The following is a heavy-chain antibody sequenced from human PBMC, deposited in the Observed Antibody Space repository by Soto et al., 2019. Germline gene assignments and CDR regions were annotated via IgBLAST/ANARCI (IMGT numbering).Heavy chain of an antibody. CDR2: LGGGETDT. J-gene: IGHJ5*01. CDR3: AKDAVSYNGKWDWFDS. CDR1: RFTFSAFA. D-gene: IGHD1-26*01. V-gene: IGHV3-23*01. Sequence: DVQLLESGGGLVQPGGSLTLSCAASRFTFSAFAMSWVRQAPGKGLEWVSSLGGGETDTYYADSVKGRFTISRDNSKNTLDLQMDSLRDEDTAIYYCAKDAVSYNGKWDWFDSWGQGTLVTVSS.